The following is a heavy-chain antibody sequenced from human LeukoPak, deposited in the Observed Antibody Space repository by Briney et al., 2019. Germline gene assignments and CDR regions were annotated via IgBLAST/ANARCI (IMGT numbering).Heavy chain of an antibody. CDR2: IYYSGST. J-gene: IGHJ3*02. Sequence: PSETLSLTCTVSGGSISSGGYYWSWIRQHPGKGLEWIGYIYYSGSTYYNPSLKSRVTISVDTSKNQFSLKLSSVTAADTAVYYCARWALLWTTMIADAFDIWGQGTMVTVSS. V-gene: IGHV4-31*03. D-gene: IGHD3-22*01. CDR3: ARWALLWTTMIADAFDI. CDR1: GGSISSGGYY.